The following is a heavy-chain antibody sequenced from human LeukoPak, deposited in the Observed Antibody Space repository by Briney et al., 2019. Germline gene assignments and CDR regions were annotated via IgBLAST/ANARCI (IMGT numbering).Heavy chain of an antibody. CDR2: INPNSGGT. CDR1: GYTFTGYY. Sequence: GASVKVSCKASGYTFTGYYMHWVRQAPGQGLEWMGWINPNSGGTNYAQKFQGRVTMTRDTSISTAYMELSSLRSEDTAVYYCTTPNYVNPAADAFDIWGQGTMVTVSS. D-gene: IGHD4/OR15-4a*01. V-gene: IGHV1-2*02. CDR3: TTPNYVNPAADAFDI. J-gene: IGHJ3*02.